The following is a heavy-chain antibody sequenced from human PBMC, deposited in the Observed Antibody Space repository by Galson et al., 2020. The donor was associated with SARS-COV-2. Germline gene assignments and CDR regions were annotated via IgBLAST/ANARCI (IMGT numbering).Heavy chain of an antibody. Sequence: SETLSLTCAVSGYSISSGYYWGWIRQPPGKGLEWIGSFTHSGTTNYNPSLKSRITISVDTSKNQFSLELSSVTAADTAVYYCARSYSGYYANWFDPGGQGTLVTVSS. J-gene: IGHJ5*02. D-gene: IGHD3-22*01. CDR2: FTHSGTT. V-gene: IGHV4-38-2*01. CDR3: ARSYSGYYANWFDP. CDR1: GYSISSGYY.